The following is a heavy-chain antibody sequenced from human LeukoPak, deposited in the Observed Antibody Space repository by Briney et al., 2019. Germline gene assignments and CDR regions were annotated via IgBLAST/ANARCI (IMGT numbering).Heavy chain of an antibody. D-gene: IGHD3-22*01. CDR2: INSDGIST. CDR1: RFTFSRYW. CDR3: ARDGNYYDSSGPAEY. V-gene: IGHV3-74*01. J-gene: IGHJ4*02. Sequence: SGGSLRLSCAASRFTFSRYWMHWVRQAPGKGLVWVSRINSDGISTSYADSVKGRFTISRDNAKNTLYLQMNSLRAEDTAVYYCARDGNYYDSSGPAEYWGQGTLVTVSS.